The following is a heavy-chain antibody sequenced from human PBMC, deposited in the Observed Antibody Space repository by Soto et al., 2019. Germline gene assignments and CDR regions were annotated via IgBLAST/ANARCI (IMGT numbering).Heavy chain of an antibody. V-gene: IGHV4-34*01. D-gene: IGHD6-19*01. Sequence: PSETLSLTCAVYGGSFSGYYWSWIRQPPGKGLEWIGEINHSGSTKYNPSLKSRVTISVDTSKNQFSLKLSSVTAADTAVYYCARVGGSSGWTFDYWDQGTLVTVSS. J-gene: IGHJ4*02. CDR2: INHSGST. CDR3: ARVGGSSGWTFDY. CDR1: GGSFSGYY.